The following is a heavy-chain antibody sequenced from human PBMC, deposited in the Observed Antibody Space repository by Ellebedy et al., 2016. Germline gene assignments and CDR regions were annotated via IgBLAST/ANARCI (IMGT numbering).Heavy chain of an antibody. V-gene: IGHV3-74*01. J-gene: IGHJ5*02. CDR2: INNDGSGT. CDR1: GFTFSSYW. Sequence: HTGGSLRLSCAASGFTFSSYWIHWVRQAPGKGLVWVSRINNDGSGTVYADTVRGRFTISRDNAKNTVYLQMNSLRAEDAAMYYCARDVWVSAEGSRFDPWGQGTLVTVSS. CDR3: ARDVWVSAEGSRFDP. D-gene: IGHD1-26*01.